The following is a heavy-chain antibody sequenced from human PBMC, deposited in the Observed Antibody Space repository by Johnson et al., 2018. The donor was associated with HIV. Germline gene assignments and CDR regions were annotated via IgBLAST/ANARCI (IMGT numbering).Heavy chain of an antibody. J-gene: IGHJ3*02. Sequence: VQLVESGGGVVQPGRSLRLSCAASGFTLSNHWMSWVRQAPGKGLEWVAVIWYDGSNKYYADSVKGRFTISRDNSKNTLYLQMNSLRAEDTAVYYCARDRGGQLLVQVGDDAVDIWGQGTMVTVSS. CDR1: GFTLSNHW. CDR2: IWYDGSNK. D-gene: IGHD6-19*01. CDR3: ARDRGGQLLVQVGDDAVDI. V-gene: IGHV3-33*08.